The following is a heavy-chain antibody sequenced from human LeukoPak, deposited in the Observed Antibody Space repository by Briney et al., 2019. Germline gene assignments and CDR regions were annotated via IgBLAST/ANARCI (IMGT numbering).Heavy chain of an antibody. CDR2: IIPILGIA. Sequence: SVKVSCKASGGTFSSYAISWVRQAPGQGLEWMGRIIPILGIANYAQKFQGRVTITADKSTSTAYMELSSLKASDTAMYYCARPRLYGSGSYLGYFDYWGQGILVTVSS. D-gene: IGHD3-10*01. CDR3: ARPRLYGSGSYLGYFDY. J-gene: IGHJ4*02. CDR1: GGTFSSYA. V-gene: IGHV1-69*04.